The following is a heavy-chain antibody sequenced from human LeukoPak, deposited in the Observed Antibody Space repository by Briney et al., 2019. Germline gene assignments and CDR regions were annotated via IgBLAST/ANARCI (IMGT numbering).Heavy chain of an antibody. D-gene: IGHD5-18*01. J-gene: IGHJ4*02. CDR3: ARIRGYSYIDY. CDR2: IYYSGST. V-gene: IGHV4-39*07. CDR1: GGSISSSSYY. Sequence: PSETLSLTCTVSGGSISSSSYYWGWLRQPPGKGLEGIGSIYYSGSTYYNPSLKSRVTISVDTSKNQFSLKLSSVTAADTAVYYCARIRGYSYIDYWGQGTLVTVSS.